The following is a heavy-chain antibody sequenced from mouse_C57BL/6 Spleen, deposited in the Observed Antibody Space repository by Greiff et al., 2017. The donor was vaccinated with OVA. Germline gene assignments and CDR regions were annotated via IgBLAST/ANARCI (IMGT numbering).Heavy chain of an antibody. V-gene: IGHV1-72*01. J-gene: IGHJ4*01. CDR1: GYTFTSYW. CDR2: IDPNSGGT. D-gene: IGHD2-4*01. CDR3: ARSSMITTLYYYAMDY. Sequence: QQSCKASGYTFTSYWMHWVKQRPGRGLEWIGRIDPNSGGTKYNEKFKSKATLTVDKPSSTAYMQLSSLTSEDSAVYYCARSSMITTLYYYAMDYWGQGTSVTVSS.